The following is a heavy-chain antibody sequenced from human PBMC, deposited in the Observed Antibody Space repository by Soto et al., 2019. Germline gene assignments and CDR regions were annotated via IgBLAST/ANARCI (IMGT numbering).Heavy chain of an antibody. CDR3: ATNYGSGSTHFDF. CDR1: EGTFTSYT. V-gene: IGHV1-69*02. Sequence: QVQLVQSGAEVKKPGSSVKVSCTAFEGTFTSYTISWVRQAPGQGLEWMGRVVPILGMADFARKFQGRVMITADKSTNTAYMMLSSLRSDDTAVYYCATNYGSGSTHFDFWGQGTLITVSS. CDR2: VVPILGMA. J-gene: IGHJ4*02. D-gene: IGHD3-10*01.